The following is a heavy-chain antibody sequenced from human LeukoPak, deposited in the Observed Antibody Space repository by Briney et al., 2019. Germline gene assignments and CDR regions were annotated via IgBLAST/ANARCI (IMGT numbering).Heavy chain of an antibody. CDR2: IGPTGTDR. Sequence: GGSLRLSCAASGFTFSSCGFNWVRQAPGKGLEWVSSIGPTGTDRYYADSVRGRFTISRDNAKNSMYLQMDSLRDEDTAVHYCATETIGRHYDYWGQGTLLTVSS. D-gene: IGHD1-14*01. V-gene: IGHV3-21*01. CDR1: GFTFSSCG. J-gene: IGHJ4*02. CDR3: ATETIGRHYDY.